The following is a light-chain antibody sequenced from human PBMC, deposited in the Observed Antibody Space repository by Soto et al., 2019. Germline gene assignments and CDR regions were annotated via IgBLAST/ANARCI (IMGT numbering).Light chain of an antibody. J-gene: IGLJ2*01. CDR2: EAT. CDR1: SSDVGSYNL. Sequence: QSVLTQPASVSGSPGQSITISCTGTSSDVGSYNLVSWYQQHPGKAPKLMIYEATKRPSGVSNRFPGSKSGNTASMTISGLQAEDEADYYCCSYALSATAVFGGGTKLTVL. CDR3: CSYALSATAV. V-gene: IGLV2-23*01.